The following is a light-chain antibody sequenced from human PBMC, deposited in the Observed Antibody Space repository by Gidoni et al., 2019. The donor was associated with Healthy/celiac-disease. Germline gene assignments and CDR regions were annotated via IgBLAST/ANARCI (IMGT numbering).Light chain of an antibody. J-gene: IGKJ4*01. V-gene: IGKV3-15*01. CDR2: GAS. CDR3: QQYNNWPPLT. CDR1: QSVSSN. Sequence: EIAMTQSSATLSVSPGERATLSCRASQSVSSNLAWYQQKPGQAPRPLIYGASTRATGIPARFSGSGSGTEFTLTISSLQSEDFAVYYCQQYNNWPPLTFGGGTKVEIK.